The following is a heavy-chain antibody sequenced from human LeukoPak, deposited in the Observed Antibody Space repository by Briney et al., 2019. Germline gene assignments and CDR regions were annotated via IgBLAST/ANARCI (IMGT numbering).Heavy chain of an antibody. CDR1: GLTFSSYW. CDR3: ARGGTTVTARDYFDY. V-gene: IGHV3-7*01. Sequence: GGSLRLSCAASGLTFSSYWMSWVRQAPGKGLEWVANIKQDGSEQYYVDSVKGRFTISRDNAKNSLYLQMISLRAEDTAVYYCARGGTTVTARDYFDYWGQGTLVTVSS. D-gene: IGHD4-11*01. CDR2: IKQDGSEQ. J-gene: IGHJ4*02.